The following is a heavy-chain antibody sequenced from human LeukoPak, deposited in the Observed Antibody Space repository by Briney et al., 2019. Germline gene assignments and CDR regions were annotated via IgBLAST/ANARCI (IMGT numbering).Heavy chain of an antibody. D-gene: IGHD3-10*01. CDR1: GYTFTGYY. CDR3: ATNILVRDIINWFDP. Sequence: GASVKVSCKASGYTFTGYYMHWVRQAPGQGLEWMGWINPNSGGTNYAQKFQGRVTMTRDTSISTACMELSRLRSDDTAVYYCATNILVRDIINWFDPWGQGTLVTVSS. CDR2: INPNSGGT. V-gene: IGHV1-2*02. J-gene: IGHJ5*02.